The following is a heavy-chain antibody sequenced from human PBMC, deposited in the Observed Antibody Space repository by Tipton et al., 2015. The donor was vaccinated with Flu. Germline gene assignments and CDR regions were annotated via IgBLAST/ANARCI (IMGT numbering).Heavy chain of an antibody. Sequence: SLRLSCAASGFSFSSYWMNWVRQAPGKGLEWAAKMKQDGSEKCYVDSVKGRFTISRDNAKNSLYLQMNSLRAEDTAVYFCARSSYSSSWFFDYWGQGTLVTVSS. CDR2: MKQDGSEK. D-gene: IGHD6-13*01. V-gene: IGHV3-7*01. CDR1: GFSFSSYW. J-gene: IGHJ4*02. CDR3: ARSSYSSSWFFDY.